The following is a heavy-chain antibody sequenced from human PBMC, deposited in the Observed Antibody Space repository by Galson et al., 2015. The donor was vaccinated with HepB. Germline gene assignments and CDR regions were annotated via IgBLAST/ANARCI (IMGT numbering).Heavy chain of an antibody. V-gene: IGHV3-15*01. D-gene: IGHD1-14*01. J-gene: IGHJ4*02. CDR3: TTITWRSEFEY. CDR1: GFTFTSAW. CDR2: IKSKSYGGETT. Sequence: SLRLSCAASGFTFTSAWMSRVRQAPGKGLEWVGRIKSKSYGGETTDYAAPVEGRMTLSRDDSKATLFLQMDSLRTEDTAIYYCTTITWRSEFEYWGQGALVTVSS.